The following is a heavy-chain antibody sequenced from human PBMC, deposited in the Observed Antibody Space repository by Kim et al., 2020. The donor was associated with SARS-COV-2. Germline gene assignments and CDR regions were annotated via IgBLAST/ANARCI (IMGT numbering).Heavy chain of an antibody. V-gene: IGHV4-34*01. Sequence: SETLSLTCAVYGGSFSGYYWSWIRQPPGKGLEWIGEINHSGSTNYNPSLKSRVTISVDTSKNQFSLKLSSVTAADTAVYYCARAPPEYYYDSSGHYVWFDPWGQGTLVTVSS. J-gene: IGHJ5*02. CDR3: ARAPPEYYYDSSGHYVWFDP. CDR2: INHSGST. D-gene: IGHD3-22*01. CDR1: GGSFSGYY.